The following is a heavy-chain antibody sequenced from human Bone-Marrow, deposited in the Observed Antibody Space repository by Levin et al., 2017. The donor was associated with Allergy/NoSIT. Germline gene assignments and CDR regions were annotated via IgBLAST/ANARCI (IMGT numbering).Heavy chain of an antibody. CDR3: ARDRAAGSPSRVSDL. J-gene: IGHJ4*01. V-gene: IGHV1-2*02. CDR1: GYSFTGFY. Sequence: ASVKVSCKASGYSFTGFYIHWLRQAPGQGPEWMGWINPISGGTNYAAKFRGRVTVTRDTSISTVYMDLSRLTSDDTAFYYCARDRAAGSPSRVSDLWGQGTLVTVSS. D-gene: IGHD1-26*01. CDR2: INPISGGT.